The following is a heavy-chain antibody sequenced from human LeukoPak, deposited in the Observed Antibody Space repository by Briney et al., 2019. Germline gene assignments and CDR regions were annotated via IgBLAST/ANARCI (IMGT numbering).Heavy chain of an antibody. J-gene: IGHJ4*02. CDR3: AKVPLSAGGWYEY. V-gene: IGHV3-23*01. CDR1: GFTFSSYA. Sequence: GGSLRLSCAASGFTFSSYAMSWVRQAPGKGLEGVSAISGSGGRTFYADSGNGRFTNSRDTSKNTLYLQMNSLRAEDTAFYYCAKVPLSAGGWYEYWGQGTLVTVSS. CDR2: ISGSGGRT. D-gene: IGHD6-19*01.